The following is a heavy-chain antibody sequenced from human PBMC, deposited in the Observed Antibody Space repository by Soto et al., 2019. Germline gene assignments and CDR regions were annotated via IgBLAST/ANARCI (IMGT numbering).Heavy chain of an antibody. Sequence: PSETLSLTCAVSGGSISSGGYAWNWIRQPPGKGLEWIGYIYHIGYTSYNPSLKNRVTMSVDKSKNQFSLTLSFVTAADTAVYYCARDSLTGNYFDPWGQGTLVTAPQ. J-gene: IGHJ5*02. CDR1: GGSISSGGYA. V-gene: IGHV4-30-2*01. D-gene: IGHD1-7*01. CDR2: IYHIGYT. CDR3: ARDSLTGNYFDP.